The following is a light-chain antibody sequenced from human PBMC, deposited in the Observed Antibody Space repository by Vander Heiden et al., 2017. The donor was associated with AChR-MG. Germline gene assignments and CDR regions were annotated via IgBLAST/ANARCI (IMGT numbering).Light chain of an antibody. J-gene: IGKJ1*01. V-gene: IGKV1-39*01. Sequence: DIQMTQSPSSLSASVGDRVTITCRASQSISNFLNWYQQKVGKAPKLLIFAAFSLQSGVPSRFSGSGSGTDFTLTISRLQPEDFATYYCQQSDTTPQTFGQGTKVEIK. CDR1: QSISNF. CDR3: QQSDTTPQT. CDR2: AAF.